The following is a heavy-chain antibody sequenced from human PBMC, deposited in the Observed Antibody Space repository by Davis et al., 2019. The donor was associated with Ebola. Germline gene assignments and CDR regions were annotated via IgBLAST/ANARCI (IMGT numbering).Heavy chain of an antibody. V-gene: IGHV3-23*01. CDR1: GFTFNINA. CDR3: AKVSFRFWDI. D-gene: IGHD3-16*01. CDR2: ISGSGDST. J-gene: IGHJ4*02. Sequence: GESLKISCAASGFTFNINAIHWVRQAPGKGLEWVSSISGSGDSTYYADSVKGRFTISRDNVQNTLYFQMNSLRADDTAVYYCAKVSFRFWDIWGQGVLVTVSS.